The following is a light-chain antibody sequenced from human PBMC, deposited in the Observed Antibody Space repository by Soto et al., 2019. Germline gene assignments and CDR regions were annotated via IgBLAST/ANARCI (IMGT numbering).Light chain of an antibody. J-gene: IGLJ1*01. CDR3: QVWDSSSDPYV. V-gene: IGLV3-21*02. CDR1: NIGSKS. CDR2: DDS. Sequence: SYELTQPPSVSVAPGQTARITCGGNNIGSKSVHWYQQKPGQAPVLVVYDDSDRPSGIPERFSGSNSGNTATLTISRVDAGDEADYYCQVWDSSSDPYVFGTGTKLTVL.